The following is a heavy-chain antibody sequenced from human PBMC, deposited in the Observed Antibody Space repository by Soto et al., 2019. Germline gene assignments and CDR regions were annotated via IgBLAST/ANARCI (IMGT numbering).Heavy chain of an antibody. CDR1: GFTFSDYY. Sequence: QVQLLESGGGLVKPGGSLRLSCAASGFTFSDYYMSWIRQAPGKGLEWVSYISSSGSTIYYADSVKGRFTISRDNAKNSLYMQMNSLRAKDTAVYYCARGGDIVVLPAGMEGNWFDSWGQGTLVTVSS. CDR2: ISSSGSTI. J-gene: IGHJ5*01. V-gene: IGHV3-11*01. D-gene: IGHD2-2*01. CDR3: ARGGDIVVLPAGMEGNWFDS.